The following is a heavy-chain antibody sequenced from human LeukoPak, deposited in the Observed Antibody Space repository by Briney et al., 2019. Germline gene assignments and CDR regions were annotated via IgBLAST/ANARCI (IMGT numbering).Heavy chain of an antibody. CDR1: GFTFSDYY. D-gene: IGHD6-13*01. Sequence: PGGSLRLSCAASGFTFSDYYMSWIRQAPGKGLEWVSYISSGASTIYYADSVKGRFTISRDNANNSLYLQMNSLRAEDTAVYYCAREVRAAAVFDPWGQGTLVTVSS. V-gene: IGHV3-11*04. J-gene: IGHJ5*02. CDR2: ISSGASTI. CDR3: AREVRAAAVFDP.